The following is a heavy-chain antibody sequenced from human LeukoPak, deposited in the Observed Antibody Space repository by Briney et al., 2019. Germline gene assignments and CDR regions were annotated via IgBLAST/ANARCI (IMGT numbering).Heavy chain of an antibody. Sequence: GGSLRLSCAASGFTFSSYSMNWVRQAPGKGLEWVSSISSSSSYIYYADSVKGRFTISRDNAKNSLYLQMNSLRAEDTGVYYCARDVVTTGDYYFDYWGQGTLVTVSS. V-gene: IGHV3-21*01. CDR2: ISSSSSYI. CDR3: ARDVVTTGDYYFDY. D-gene: IGHD2-21*02. CDR1: GFTFSSYS. J-gene: IGHJ4*02.